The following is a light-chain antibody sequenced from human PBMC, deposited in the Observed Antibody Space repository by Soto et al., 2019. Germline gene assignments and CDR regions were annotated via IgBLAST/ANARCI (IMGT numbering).Light chain of an antibody. CDR2: GAS. CDR1: ETVATN. J-gene: IGKJ1*01. CDR3: QQYFEWPPMT. Sequence: VMTQSPATLSVSPGERATLSCWASETVATNLAWYQQKPGQAPRLLISGASTRAAGISDRFRGSGSGTEFALAISSVRSEDSASDYCQQYFEWPPMTFGQGTKV. V-gene: IGKV3-15*01.